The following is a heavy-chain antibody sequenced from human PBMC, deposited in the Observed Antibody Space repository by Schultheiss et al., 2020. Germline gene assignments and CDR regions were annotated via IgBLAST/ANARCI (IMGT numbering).Heavy chain of an antibody. V-gene: IGHV3-13*01. CDR2: IGTAGDT. CDR1: GFYFSNYP. J-gene: IGHJ4*02. CDR3: ARDRGAPQYSSGLDY. D-gene: IGHD6-19*01. Sequence: GESLKISCEASGFYFSNYPMHWVRQATGKGLEWVSAIGTAGDTYYPGSVKGRFTISRDNSKNSLYLQMNSLRAEDMAVYYCARDRGAPQYSSGLDYWGQGSLVTVSS.